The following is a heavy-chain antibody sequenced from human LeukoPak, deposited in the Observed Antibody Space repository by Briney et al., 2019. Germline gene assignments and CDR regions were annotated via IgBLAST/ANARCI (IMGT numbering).Heavy chain of an antibody. V-gene: IGHV1-24*01. Sequence: ASVKVSCKVSGYTLTELSMHWVRQAPGKGLEWMGGFDPEDGETIYAQKFQGRVTMTEDTSTDAAYMELSSLRSEDTAVYYCATDLTMVRGTYGMDVWGKGTTVTVSS. D-gene: IGHD3-10*01. CDR2: FDPEDGET. CDR1: GYTLTELS. J-gene: IGHJ6*04. CDR3: ATDLTMVRGTYGMDV.